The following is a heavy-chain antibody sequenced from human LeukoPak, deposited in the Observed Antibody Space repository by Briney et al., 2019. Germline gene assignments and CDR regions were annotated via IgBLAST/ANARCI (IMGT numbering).Heavy chain of an antibody. D-gene: IGHD6-6*01. J-gene: IGHJ4*02. V-gene: IGHV3-7*03. CDR1: GFTFSNYW. CDR3: GSSMDY. Sequence: GGSLRLSCAASGFTFSNYWMNWVRQAPGKGLEWVANIKQDGSEKYYVDSVKGRFTISRDNAKNSLYLQMNSLRVEGTAVYYCGSSMDYWGQGTLVTVSS. CDR2: IKQDGSEK.